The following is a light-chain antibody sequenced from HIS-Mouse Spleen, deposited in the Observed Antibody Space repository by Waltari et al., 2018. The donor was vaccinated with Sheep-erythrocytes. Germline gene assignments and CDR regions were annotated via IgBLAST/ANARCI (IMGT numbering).Light chain of an antibody. V-gene: IGKV1-33*01. Sequence: PPSVSVSPGQTASITCSGDKLGDKYACWYQQKPGKAPKLLIYDASNLETGVPSRFSGSGSGTDFTFTISSLQPEDIATYYCKQYDNLLTFGGGTKVEIK. CDR1: KLGDKY. CDR3: KQYDNLLT. CDR2: DAS. J-gene: IGKJ4*01.